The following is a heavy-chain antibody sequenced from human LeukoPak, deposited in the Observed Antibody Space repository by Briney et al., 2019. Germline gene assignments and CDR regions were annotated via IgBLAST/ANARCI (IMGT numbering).Heavy chain of an antibody. CDR2: ICGSGVST. V-gene: IGHV3-23*01. Sequence: GGSLRLSCAASGFTFSSYAMSWVRQAPGKRLEWVSVICGSGVSTYYADSVKGPFTLSRDNFKNTLYLQMNRLRAADTALYYCARDFGKDIINGFDVWGQGTLVSVSS. D-gene: IGHD2-15*01. J-gene: IGHJ5*02. CDR3: ARDFGKDIINGFDV. CDR1: GFTFSSYA.